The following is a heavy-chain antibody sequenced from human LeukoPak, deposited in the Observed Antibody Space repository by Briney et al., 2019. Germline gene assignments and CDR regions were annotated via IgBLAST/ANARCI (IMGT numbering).Heavy chain of an antibody. Sequence: GGSLRLSCAASGFTFSSYAMSWVRQAPGKGLEWVSAISGGGSSTYYADSVKGRFTISRDNSKNTLYLQMNSLRVEDTAVYYCSKDRSYGNFDYWGQGTLVTVSS. J-gene: IGHJ4*02. CDR3: SKDRSYGNFDY. D-gene: IGHD5-18*01. CDR2: ISGGGSST. V-gene: IGHV3-23*01. CDR1: GFTFSSYA.